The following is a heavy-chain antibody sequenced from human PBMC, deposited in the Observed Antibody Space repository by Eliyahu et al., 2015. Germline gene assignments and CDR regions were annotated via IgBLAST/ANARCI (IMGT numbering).Heavy chain of an antibody. Sequence: QLQLQESGSGLVKPSQTLSLTCAVSGGSISSGGYSWNWIRQPPGKGLEWIGYIYHSGSTNYNPSLKSRVTISVDRSKNQFSLKLSSVTAADTGVYYCARGLDYRNSPEGYYFDYWGQGTLVTVSS. CDR1: GGSISSGGYS. J-gene: IGHJ4*02. V-gene: IGHV4-30-2*01. CDR3: ARGLDYRNSPEGYYFDY. CDR2: IYHSGST. D-gene: IGHD4-11*01.